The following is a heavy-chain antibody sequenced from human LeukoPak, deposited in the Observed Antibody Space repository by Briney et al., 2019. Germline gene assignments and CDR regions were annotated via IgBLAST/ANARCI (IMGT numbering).Heavy chain of an antibody. CDR1: GFPVRSNY. CDR2: IYSGGNT. Sequence: GSLRLSCAPSGFPVRSNYMGWVRQAPGKGLEWVSIIYSGGNTNYADSVKGRFTISRDNSRNTLYLQMNSLRAEDTAVYYCAKVASDSSGWYHFDYWGQGTLVNVCS. V-gene: IGHV3-53*01. J-gene: IGHJ4*02. CDR3: AKVASDSSGWYHFDY. D-gene: IGHD6-19*01.